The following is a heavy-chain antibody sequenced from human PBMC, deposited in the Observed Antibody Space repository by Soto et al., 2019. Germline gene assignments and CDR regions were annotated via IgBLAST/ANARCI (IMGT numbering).Heavy chain of an antibody. Sequence: QVQLVQSGAEVKKPGSSVKVSCKASGGTFSSYAISWVRQALGQGLEWMGGIIPIFGTANYAQKFQGRVTITADESTSTDYMELSSLRSEATAVYYCVLTGGYGRDFDYWCQGTLVTVSS. CDR2: IIPIFGTA. CDR1: GGTFSSYA. CDR3: VLTGGYGRDFDY. J-gene: IGHJ4*02. V-gene: IGHV1-69*01. D-gene: IGHD3-16*01.